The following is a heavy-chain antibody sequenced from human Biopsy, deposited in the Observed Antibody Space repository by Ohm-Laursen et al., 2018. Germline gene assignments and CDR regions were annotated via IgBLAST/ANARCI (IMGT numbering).Heavy chain of an antibody. D-gene: IGHD2-15*01. V-gene: IGHV3-74*03. CDR2: INIDGSGA. J-gene: IGHJ4*02. Sequence: GSLRLSCAAPGFTFNSYWMHWVRQAPGKGLVWVSRINIDGSGAKYADSVKGRFTISRDNSKNTLYLQMNSLTAEDTAVYYCAKTFHGSSFLYDYWGQGTLVTVSS. CDR1: GFTFNSYW. CDR3: AKTFHGSSFLYDY.